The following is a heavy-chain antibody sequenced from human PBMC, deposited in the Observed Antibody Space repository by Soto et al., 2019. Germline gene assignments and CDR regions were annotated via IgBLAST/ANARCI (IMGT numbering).Heavy chain of an antibody. Sequence: QVQLVQSGAEVKKPGASVKVSCKASGYTFTSYDINWVRQATGQGLEWMGWMNPNSGNTGYAQKFQGRVTMTRNTSISTAYMELSSLRSEDTAVYYCAIALRFLEWLQHPYYYYGMDVWGQGTTVTVSS. D-gene: IGHD3-3*01. CDR1: GYTFTSYD. V-gene: IGHV1-8*01. CDR2: MNPNSGNT. J-gene: IGHJ6*02. CDR3: AIALRFLEWLQHPYYYYGMDV.